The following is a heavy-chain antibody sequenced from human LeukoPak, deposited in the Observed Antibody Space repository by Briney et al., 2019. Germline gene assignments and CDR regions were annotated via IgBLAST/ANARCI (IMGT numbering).Heavy chain of an antibody. CDR2: IYSGGST. V-gene: IGHV3-53*04. D-gene: IGHD1-26*01. CDR3: ARPLSAYYYGMDV. J-gene: IGHJ6*02. Sequence: GGSLRLSCAASGFTVSSNYMSWVRQAPGKGLEWVSVIYSGGSTYYADSVKGRFTISRHNSKNTLYLQMNSLRAEGTAVYYCARPLSAYYYGMDVSGQGTTVTVSS. CDR1: GFTVSSNY.